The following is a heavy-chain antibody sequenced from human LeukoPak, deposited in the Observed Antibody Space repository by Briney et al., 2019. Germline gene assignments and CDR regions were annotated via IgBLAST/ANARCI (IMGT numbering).Heavy chain of an antibody. V-gene: IGHV3-30*18. D-gene: IGHD5-18*01. J-gene: IGHJ2*01. CDR3: AKEPYTYGTSWYFDF. CDR2: ISYAGSNK. Sequence: GGSLRLSCAASGFTFSGYGMQWVRQAPGKGLEWVAVISYAGSNKYYVDSVKGRVTISRDNSKNTLYLQMNSLRADDTAVYYCAKEPYTYGTSWYFDFWGRGTLATVSS. CDR1: GFTFSGYG.